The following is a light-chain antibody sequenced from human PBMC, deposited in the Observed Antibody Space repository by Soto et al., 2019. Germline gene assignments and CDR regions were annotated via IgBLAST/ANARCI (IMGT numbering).Light chain of an antibody. CDR1: QSISSY. J-gene: IGKJ1*01. Sequence: IQMTQSPSTLSANVGDRVTLTCRASQSISSYLAWYQQKPGKAPKLLIYDASSLESGVPSRFSASGSRTEFTLTISSLQTDDVAVYYCQQYYSTLWTFGQGGNV. V-gene: IGKV1-5*01. CDR2: DAS. CDR3: QQYYSTLWT.